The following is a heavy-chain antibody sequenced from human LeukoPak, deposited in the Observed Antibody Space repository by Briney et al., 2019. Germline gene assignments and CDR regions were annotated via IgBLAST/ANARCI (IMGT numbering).Heavy chain of an antibody. D-gene: IGHD3-22*01. J-gene: IGHJ4*02. Sequence: PSETLSLTCAVYGGSFSGYYWSWIRQPPGKGLEWIGEINHSGSTNYNPSLKSRVTISVDTSKNQFSLKLSSVTAADTAVYYCARDSLPYYGKYYFDYWGQGTLVTVSS. CDR1: GGSFSGYY. CDR3: ARDSLPYYGKYYFDY. CDR2: INHSGST. V-gene: IGHV4-34*01.